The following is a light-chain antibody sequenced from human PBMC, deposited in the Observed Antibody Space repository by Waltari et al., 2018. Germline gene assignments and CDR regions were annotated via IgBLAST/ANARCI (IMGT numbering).Light chain of an antibody. CDR2: DAS. Sequence: EIVFTQSPDTLSLSPGERATLSCRASQSVSSYLAWYQQKPGQAPRLLIYDASNRATGIPARFSGSGSGTDFTLTISSLEPEDFAVYYCQQRSNWLFTFGPGTKVDIK. J-gene: IGKJ3*01. V-gene: IGKV3-11*01. CDR3: QQRSNWLFT. CDR1: QSVSSY.